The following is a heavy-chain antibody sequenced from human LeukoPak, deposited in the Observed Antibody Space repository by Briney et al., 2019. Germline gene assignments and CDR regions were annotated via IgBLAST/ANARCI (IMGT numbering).Heavy chain of an antibody. D-gene: IGHD6-6*01. V-gene: IGHV4-34*01. CDR3: ATGGGSSSLFDY. CDR2: INHSGST. J-gene: IGHJ4*02. Sequence: SETLSLTCAVYGGSFSGYYWSWIRQPPGKGLEWIGEINHSGSTNYNPSLKSRVTISVDTSKNQFSLELSSVTAADTAVYYCATGGGSSSLFDYWGQGTLVTVSS. CDR1: GGSFSGYY.